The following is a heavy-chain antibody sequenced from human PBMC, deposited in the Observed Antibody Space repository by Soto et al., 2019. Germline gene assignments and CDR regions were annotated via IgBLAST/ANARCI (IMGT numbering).Heavy chain of an antibody. Sequence: QVQLQESGPGLVKPSQTLSLTCTVSGGSISTGGYYWSWLRQHPGKGLEWIGSIYYSGSTHYNPSPKSRVTVSVDASKNQFSLKLSSVTAAHTAVYYCARGVLPWGQGTLVAVSS. D-gene: IGHD3-16*01. CDR1: GGSISTGGYY. V-gene: IGHV4-31*03. CDR2: IYYSGST. CDR3: ARGVLP. J-gene: IGHJ5*02.